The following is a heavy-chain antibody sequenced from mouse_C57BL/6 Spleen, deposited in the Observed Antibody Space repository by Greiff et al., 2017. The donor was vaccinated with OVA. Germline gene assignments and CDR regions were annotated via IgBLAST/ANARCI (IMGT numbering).Heavy chain of an antibody. CDR2: ISDGGSYT. V-gene: IGHV5-4*03. D-gene: IGHD1-1*01. J-gene: IGHJ1*03. CDR3: ARPYYYGLGWYFDV. CDR1: GFTFSSYA. Sequence: EVKLMESGGGLVKPGGSLKLSCAASGFTFSSYAMSWVRQTPEKRLEWVATISDGGSYTYYPDNVKGRFTISRDNAKNNLYLQMSHLKSEDTAMYYCARPYYYGLGWYFDVWGTGTTVTVSS.